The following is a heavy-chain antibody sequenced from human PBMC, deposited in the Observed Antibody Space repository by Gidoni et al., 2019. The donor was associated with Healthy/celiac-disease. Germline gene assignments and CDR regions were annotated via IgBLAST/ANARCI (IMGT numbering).Heavy chain of an antibody. V-gene: IGHV3-48*02. CDR2: ISSSSSTI. D-gene: IGHD2-21*02. CDR3: AREGGYCGGDCYLNWFDP. J-gene: IGHJ5*02. Sequence: EVQLVESGGGLVQPGGSLRLSCAASGFTFSIYSMNWVRQAPGKGLEWVSYISSSSSTIYYADSVKGRFTISRDNAKNSLYLQMNSLRDEDTAVYYCAREGGYCGGDCYLNWFDPWGQGTLVTVSS. CDR1: GFTFSIYS.